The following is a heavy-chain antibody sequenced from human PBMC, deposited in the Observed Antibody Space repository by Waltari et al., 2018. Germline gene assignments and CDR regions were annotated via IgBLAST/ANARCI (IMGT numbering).Heavy chain of an antibody. V-gene: IGHV1-2*02. J-gene: IGHJ3*02. CDR2: VNPPSGAT. CDR1: GYAFTGYY. Sequence: QAQLVQSGAEVKKAGASVKVSCKASGYAFTGYYIHWFRQAPGVGLQWMGGVNPPSGATNYAQRLQGRVTMTRDTTTSTVYMELDRLRFDDTAVYFCAREALEWMKAFDIWGQGTLVTVSS. CDR3: AREALEWMKAFDI. D-gene: IGHD3-3*01.